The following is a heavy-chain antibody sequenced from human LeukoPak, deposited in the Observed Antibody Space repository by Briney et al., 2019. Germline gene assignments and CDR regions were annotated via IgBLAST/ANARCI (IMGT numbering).Heavy chain of an antibody. J-gene: IGHJ6*02. D-gene: IGHD3-22*01. CDR2: IWYDGSNK. CDR3: ASQAFPDSSGYYYYYGMDV. CDR1: GFTFSSYG. Sequence: PGRSLRLSCAASGFTFSSYGMHWVRQAPGKGLEWVAVIWYDGSNKYYADSVKGRFTISRDNSKNTLYLQMNSLRAEDTAVYYCASQAFPDSSGYYYYYGMDVWGQGTLVTVSS. V-gene: IGHV3-33*01.